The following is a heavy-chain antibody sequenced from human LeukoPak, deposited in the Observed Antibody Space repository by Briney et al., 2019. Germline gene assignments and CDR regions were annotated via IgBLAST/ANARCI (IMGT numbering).Heavy chain of an antibody. D-gene: IGHD4-17*01. Sequence: ASVKVSCKASGYTFTGYYMHWVRQAPGQGLEWMGWINPNSGGTNYAQKFQGRVTMTRDTSISTAYMELSRLRSDDTAAYYCAREAQARAKDYGDYTRVFDYWGQGTLVTVSS. CDR3: AREAQARAKDYGDYTRVFDY. J-gene: IGHJ4*02. CDR1: GYTFTGYY. CDR2: INPNSGGT. V-gene: IGHV1-2*02.